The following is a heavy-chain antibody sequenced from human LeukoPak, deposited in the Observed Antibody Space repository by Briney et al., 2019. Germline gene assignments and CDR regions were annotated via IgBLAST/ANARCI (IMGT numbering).Heavy chain of an antibody. J-gene: IGHJ4*02. CDR1: GFTFSSYS. CDR3: AKGRTLVGGSTRSYDH. V-gene: IGHV3-23*01. Sequence: PGGSLRLSCAASGFTFSSYSMSWVRQASGKGLEWVSVISGNGGDTFYADSVKGRFTISRDNSKDMLYLQMSSLRVEDTAVYYCAKGRTLVGGSTRSYDHWGQGTLVTVSS. D-gene: IGHD1-26*01. CDR2: ISGNGGDT.